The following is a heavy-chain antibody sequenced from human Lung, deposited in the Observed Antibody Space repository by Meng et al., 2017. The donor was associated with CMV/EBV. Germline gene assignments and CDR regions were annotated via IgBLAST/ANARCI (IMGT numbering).Heavy chain of an antibody. V-gene: IGHV1-2*02. CDR2: INPNSGGT. J-gene: IGHJ4*02. CDR3: ARSFCTTNRWSPTDY. D-gene: IGHD2-8*01. Sequence: SVXVSXXASGYTFTGYYMHWVRQTPGQGLEWMGRINPNSGGTSYAQKFQGRVTMTRDTSTSTAYMELSSLRSDDTAVYYCARSFCTTNRWSPTDYWGQGXLVTVSS. CDR1: GYTFTGYY.